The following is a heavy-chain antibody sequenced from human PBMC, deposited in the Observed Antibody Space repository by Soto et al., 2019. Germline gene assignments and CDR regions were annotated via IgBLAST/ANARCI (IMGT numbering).Heavy chain of an antibody. CDR3: ARPRSSSRNYYGMDV. CDR1: GYSFTSYW. Sequence: GAALKISCKGSGYSFTSYWIGWVRQMPGKGLEWMGIIYPGDSDTRYSPSFQGQVTISADKSISTAYLQWNSLRASDTAMYYCARPRSSSRNYYGMDVWGQGTTVTVSS. V-gene: IGHV5-51*01. CDR2: IYPGDSDT. D-gene: IGHD6-13*01. J-gene: IGHJ6*02.